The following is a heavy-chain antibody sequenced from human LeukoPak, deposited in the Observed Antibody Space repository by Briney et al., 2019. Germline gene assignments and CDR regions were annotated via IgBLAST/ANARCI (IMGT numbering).Heavy chain of an antibody. Sequence: GRSLRLSCAASGFTFSSYGMHWVRQAPGKGLEWVAVISYDGSNKYYADSVKGRFTISRDNSKNTLYLQMNSLRAEDTAVYCCAKLTHSSGWYGAEYFQHWGQGTLVTVSS. D-gene: IGHD6-19*01. V-gene: IGHV3-30*18. CDR3: AKLTHSSGWYGAEYFQH. J-gene: IGHJ1*01. CDR2: ISYDGSNK. CDR1: GFTFSSYG.